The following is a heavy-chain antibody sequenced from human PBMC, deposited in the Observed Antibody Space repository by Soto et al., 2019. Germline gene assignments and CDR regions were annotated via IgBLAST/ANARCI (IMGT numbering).Heavy chain of an antibody. V-gene: IGHV1-2*02. J-gene: IGHJ5*02. CDR2: INAHSGGT. D-gene: IGHD6-6*01. CDR1: GFSFTGYY. Sequence: ASVKVSCKASGFSFTGYYIHWLRQAPGQGLEWMGWINAHSGGTEYAQKFQGRATLTRDTSIATAYLTLTSLTSDDTALYYCAKDLTRQLAYWLDPWGQGTQVTVSS. CDR3: AKDLTRQLAYWLDP.